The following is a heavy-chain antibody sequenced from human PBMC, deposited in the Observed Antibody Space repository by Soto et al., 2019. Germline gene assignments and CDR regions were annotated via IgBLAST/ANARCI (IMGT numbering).Heavy chain of an antibody. J-gene: IGHJ3*02. CDR3: ARDLCGGDCYPAGAFDI. Sequence: QVQLVQSGAEVKKPGASVKVSCKASGYTFTSYYMHWVRQAPGQGLEWMGIINPSGGSTSYAQKCQGRVTMTRDTSTSTVYMELSSLRSEDTAVYYCARDLCGGDCYPAGAFDIWGQGTMVTVSS. V-gene: IGHV1-46*01. CDR1: GYTFTSYY. D-gene: IGHD2-21*02. CDR2: INPSGGST.